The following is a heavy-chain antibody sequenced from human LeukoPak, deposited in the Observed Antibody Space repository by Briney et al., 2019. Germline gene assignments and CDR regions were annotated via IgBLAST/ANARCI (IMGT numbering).Heavy chain of an antibody. V-gene: IGHV4-34*01. Sequence: SETLSLTCAVYGGTFSGYYWSWVRQPPGKGREGIGEINHSGSTNYNPSLKSRVTISVDTSKNQFSLKLSSVTAADTAVYYCARGGNTAMVKPAGYFDYWGQGALVSVSS. CDR1: GGTFSGYY. D-gene: IGHD5-18*01. J-gene: IGHJ4*02. CDR2: INHSGST. CDR3: ARGGNTAMVKPAGYFDY.